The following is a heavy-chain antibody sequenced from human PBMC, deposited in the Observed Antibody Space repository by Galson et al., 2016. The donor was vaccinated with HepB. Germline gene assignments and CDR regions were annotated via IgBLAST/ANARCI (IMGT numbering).Heavy chain of an antibody. D-gene: IGHD3-3*01. Sequence: SLRLSCAASGTTFSDSYMTWIRQAPGKGLEWLSYISSSGSTIYYADSVKGRFTISRDNAKSSLYLQMNSLRAEDTAVYYCARVMVDYHYWSNKPKHYYSGMDVWGQGTTVTVSS. V-gene: IGHV3-11*01. CDR2: ISSSGSTI. CDR1: GTTFSDSY. CDR3: ARVMVDYHYWSNKPKHYYSGMDV. J-gene: IGHJ6*02.